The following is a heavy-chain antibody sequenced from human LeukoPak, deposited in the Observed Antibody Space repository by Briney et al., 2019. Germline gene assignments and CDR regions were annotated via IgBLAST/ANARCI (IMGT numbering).Heavy chain of an antibody. CDR2: ISWHSGDI. J-gene: IGHJ4*02. Sequence: PGRSLRLSCAASGFTFGDHAMHWVRQAPGKGLEWVSGISWHSGDIDYADSVKGRFTISRDNAKNSLYLQMNSLRAEDTALYYCAEETSGRDLHYWGQGTLVTVSS. D-gene: IGHD2-2*01. CDR3: AEETSGRDLHY. CDR1: GFTFGDHA. V-gene: IGHV3-9*01.